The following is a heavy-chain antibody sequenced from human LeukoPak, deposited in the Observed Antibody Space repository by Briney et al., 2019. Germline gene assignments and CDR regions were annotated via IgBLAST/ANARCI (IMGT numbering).Heavy chain of an antibody. CDR3: ATDPSHSRGWFDS. D-gene: IGHD6-19*01. CDR1: GGSISSYY. CDR2: MYSSGST. J-gene: IGHJ5*01. Sequence: SETLSLTCTVSGGSISSYYWSWIRQPAGRGLEWVGRMYSSGSTNYNPSLKSRVTMSVDTSKNQFSLKLSAVTAADTAVYYCATDPSHSRGWFDSWGQGTLVTVSS. V-gene: IGHV4-4*07.